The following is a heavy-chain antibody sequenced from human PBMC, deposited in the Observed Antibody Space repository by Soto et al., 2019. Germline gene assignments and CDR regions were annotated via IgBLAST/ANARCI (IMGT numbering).Heavy chain of an antibody. CDR1: GYTFTSYG. V-gene: IGHV1-18*01. CDR3: ARDTVDYYGSGSEALYNWFDP. Sequence: QVQLVXXXAEVKKPGASVKVSCKASGYTFTSYGISWVRQAPGQXLEXXXXXXAYNGNTNYAQKLQGRVTMTTDTSTSTAYMELRSLRSDDTAVYYCARDTVDYYGSGSEALYNWFDPWGQGTLVTVSS. J-gene: IGHJ5*02. CDR2: XXAYNGNT. D-gene: IGHD3-10*01.